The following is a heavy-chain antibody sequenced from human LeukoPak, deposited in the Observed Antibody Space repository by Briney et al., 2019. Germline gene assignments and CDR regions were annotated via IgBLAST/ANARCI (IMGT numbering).Heavy chain of an antibody. V-gene: IGHV1-2*04. D-gene: IGHD1-26*01. CDR1: GYTFTGYY. Sequence: ASVKVSCKAPGYTFTGYYMHWVRQAPGQGLEWMGWINPNSGGTNYAQKFQGWVTMTRDTSISTAYMELSRLRSDDTAVYYCAREGVGATTGDAFDIWGQGTMVTVSS. CDR3: AREGVGATTGDAFDI. J-gene: IGHJ3*02. CDR2: INPNSGGT.